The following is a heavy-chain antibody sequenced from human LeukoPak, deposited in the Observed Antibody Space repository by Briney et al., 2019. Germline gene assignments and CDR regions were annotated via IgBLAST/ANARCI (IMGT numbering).Heavy chain of an antibody. CDR3: AKDPEYCSGGSCSPLYYFDY. J-gene: IGHJ4*02. Sequence: PGGSLRLSCAASGFSVSNTYMSWVRQAPGKGLEWVSVIYSGDSGVSTYYADSVKGRFTISRDNYKNTLYLQMNSLRAEDTAVYYCAKDPEYCSGGSCSPLYYFDYWGQGTLVTVSS. V-gene: IGHV3-53*05. D-gene: IGHD2-15*01. CDR1: GFSVSNTY. CDR2: IYSGDSGVST.